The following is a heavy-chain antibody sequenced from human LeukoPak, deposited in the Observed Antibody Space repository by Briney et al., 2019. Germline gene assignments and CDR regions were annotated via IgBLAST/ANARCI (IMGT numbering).Heavy chain of an antibody. J-gene: IGHJ6*04. CDR2: IYYSGST. CDR3: ARDSDYYGSGSYSNYYYYGMDV. D-gene: IGHD3-10*01. Sequence: SETLSLTCTVSGGSISSGGYYWSWIRQHPGKGLEWIGYIYYSGSTYYNPSLKSRVTISADTSKNQFSLKLSSVTAADTAVYYCARDSDYYGSGSYSNYYYYGMDVWGKGTTVTVSS. CDR1: GGSISSGGYY. V-gene: IGHV4-31*03.